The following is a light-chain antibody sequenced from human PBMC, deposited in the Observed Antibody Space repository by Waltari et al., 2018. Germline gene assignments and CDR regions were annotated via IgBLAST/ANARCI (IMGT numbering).Light chain of an antibody. J-gene: IGKJ4*01. CDR3: QKRASSWVT. CDR2: DVA. V-gene: IGKV3-11*01. CDR1: QSVVTY. Sequence: LVFTPSPATLSLSPGQRATSSGRASQSVVTYLAWYKQKPGQDPRLFKYDVAKRATGIPARFSGSGSETDFTLTISRLEPEDFGFYYWQKRASSWVTFGGGTKVDIK.